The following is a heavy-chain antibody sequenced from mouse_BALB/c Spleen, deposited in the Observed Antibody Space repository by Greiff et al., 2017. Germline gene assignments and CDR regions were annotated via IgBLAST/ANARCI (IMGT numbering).Heavy chain of an antibody. CDR3: ARALWNYFDY. V-gene: IGHV2-6-7*02. CDR2: IWGDGST. J-gene: IGHJ2*01. D-gene: IGHD1-1*02. Sequence: VPLQESGPGLVAPSQSLSITCTVSGFSLTGYGVNWVRLPPGKGLEWLGMIWGDGSTDYNSALNSRLSISKDNSKSQVFLKMNSLHTDDTARYYCARALWNYFDYWGQGTTLTVSS. CDR1: GFSLTGYG.